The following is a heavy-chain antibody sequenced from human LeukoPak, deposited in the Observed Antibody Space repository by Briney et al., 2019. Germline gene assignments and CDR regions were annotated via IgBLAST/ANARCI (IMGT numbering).Heavy chain of an antibody. D-gene: IGHD4-17*01. V-gene: IGHV3-21*01. CDR1: GFTFSSYS. CDR2: ISSSSSYI. Sequence: TGGSLRLSCAASGFTFSSYSMNWVRQAPGKGLEWVSSISSSSSYIYYADSVKGRFTISRDNAKNSLYLQMNSLRAADTAVYYCARDESMTTVTTNPWGQGTLVTVSS. CDR3: ARDESMTTVTTNP. J-gene: IGHJ5*02.